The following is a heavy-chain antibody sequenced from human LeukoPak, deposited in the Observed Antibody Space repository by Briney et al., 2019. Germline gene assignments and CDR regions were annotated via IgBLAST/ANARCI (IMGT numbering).Heavy chain of an antibody. Sequence: GGPLRLSCAASGFTFSSYAMSWVRQAPGKGLEWVSAISGSGGSTYYADSVKGRFTISRDNSKNTLYLQMNSLRAEDTAVYYCAKENDAPRGGWYPNCFDYWGQGTLVTVSS. J-gene: IGHJ4*02. CDR1: GFTFSSYA. D-gene: IGHD6-19*01. CDR2: ISGSGGST. CDR3: AKENDAPRGGWYPNCFDY. V-gene: IGHV3-23*01.